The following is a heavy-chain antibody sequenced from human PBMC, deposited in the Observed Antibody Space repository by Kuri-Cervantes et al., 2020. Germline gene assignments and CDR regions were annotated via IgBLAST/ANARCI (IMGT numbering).Heavy chain of an antibody. CDR2: IYYSGSI. J-gene: IGHJ3*02. D-gene: IGHD5-24*01. CDR3: ARPLKRWLQLGAFDI. V-gene: IGHV4-59*01. CDR1: GGSISSYY. Sequence: ESLKISCTVSGGSISSYYWSWIRQPAGKGLEWIGYIYYSGSINYNPSLKSRVTISVDTSKNQFSLKLSSVTAADTAVYYCARPLKRWLQLGAFDIWGQGTMVTVSS.